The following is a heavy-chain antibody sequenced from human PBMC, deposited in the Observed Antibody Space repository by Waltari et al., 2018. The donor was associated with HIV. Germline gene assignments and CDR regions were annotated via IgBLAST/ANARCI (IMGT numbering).Heavy chain of an antibody. CDR3: ARLYLAITMVQGVMSPEFDY. CDR1: GGSISSSSYY. V-gene: IGHV4-39*01. CDR2: IYYSGST. D-gene: IGHD3-10*01. Sequence: QLQLQESGPGLVKPSETLSLTCTVSGGSISSSSYYWGWIRQPPGKGLEWIGSIYYSGSTYYNPSLKSRVTISVDTSKNQFSLKLSSVTAADTAVYYCARLYLAITMVQGVMSPEFDYWGQGTLVTVSS. J-gene: IGHJ4*02.